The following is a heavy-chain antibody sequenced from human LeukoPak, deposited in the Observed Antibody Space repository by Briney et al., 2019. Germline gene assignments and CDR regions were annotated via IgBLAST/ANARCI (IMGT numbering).Heavy chain of an antibody. J-gene: IGHJ4*02. D-gene: IGHD5-12*01. Sequence: ASVKVSCKASGYTFTSYYMHWVRQAPGQGLEWMGIINPSGGSTTYAPKFQGRVTMTRDMSTSTVYMELSSLRSEDTALYYCARGPWFYSGYPSYYFDHWGQGTLVTVSS. CDR1: GYTFTSYY. CDR3: ARGPWFYSGYPSYYFDH. V-gene: IGHV1-46*01. CDR2: INPSGGST.